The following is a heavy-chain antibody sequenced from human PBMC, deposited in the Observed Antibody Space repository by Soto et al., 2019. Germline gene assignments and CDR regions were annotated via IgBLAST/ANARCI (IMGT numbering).Heavy chain of an antibody. CDR3: ASNAGVRYLDWSPTV. J-gene: IGHJ4*02. V-gene: IGHV5-51*01. Sequence: PGESLKISCKGSGYSFTSYWIGWVRQMPGKGLEWMGIIYPGDSDTRYSPSFQGQVTISADKSIRTAYLQWSSLKASDTAMYYCASNAGVRYLDWSPTVWGQGTLVTVSS. CDR2: IYPGDSDT. D-gene: IGHD3-9*01. CDR1: GYSFTSYW.